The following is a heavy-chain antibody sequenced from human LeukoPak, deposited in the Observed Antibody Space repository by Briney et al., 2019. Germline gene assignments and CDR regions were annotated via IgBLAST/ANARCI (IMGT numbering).Heavy chain of an antibody. CDR3: ARSRAGVWYFDY. D-gene: IGHD3-10*01. Sequence: GGSLRLSCAASGFTFSSYAMHWVRQAPGKGLDWVAVISYDGSNKYYADSVKGRFTISRDNSKNTLYLQMNSLRAEDTAVYYCARSRAGVWYFDYWGQGTLVTVSS. CDR1: GFTFSSYA. J-gene: IGHJ4*02. V-gene: IGHV3-30*04. CDR2: ISYDGSNK.